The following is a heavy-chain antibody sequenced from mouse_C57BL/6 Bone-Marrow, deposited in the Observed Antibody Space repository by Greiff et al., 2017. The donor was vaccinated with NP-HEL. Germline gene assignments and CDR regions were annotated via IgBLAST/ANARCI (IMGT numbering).Heavy chain of an antibody. CDR1: GYAFTNYL. Sequence: QVQLHQSGAELVRPGTSVKVSCKASGYAFTNYLIEWVKQRPGQGLEWIGVINPGSGGTNYNEKFKGKATLTADKSSSTAYMQLSSLTSEDSAVYFCARSRATVVEGFAYWGQGTLVTVSA. J-gene: IGHJ3*01. CDR3: ARSRATVVEGFAY. V-gene: IGHV1-54*01. D-gene: IGHD1-1*01. CDR2: INPGSGGT.